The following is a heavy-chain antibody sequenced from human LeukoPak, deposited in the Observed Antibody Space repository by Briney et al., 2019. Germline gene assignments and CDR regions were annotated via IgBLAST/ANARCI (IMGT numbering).Heavy chain of an antibody. D-gene: IGHD2-15*01. CDR1: GFSFSNYW. V-gene: IGHV3-74*01. J-gene: IGHJ4*02. Sequence: PGGSLRLSCAASGFSFSNYWMHWVRHGPGKGLDWVSHINTDGSITNYADSVKGRFTISRDNAKNTLYLQMNSLRVEDTAMYYCASQVALGYWGQGILVTVSS. CDR3: ASQVALGY. CDR2: INTDGSIT.